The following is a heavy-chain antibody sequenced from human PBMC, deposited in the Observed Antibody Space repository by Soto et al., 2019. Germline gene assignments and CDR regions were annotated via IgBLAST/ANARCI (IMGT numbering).Heavy chain of an antibody. D-gene: IGHD3-16*01. Sequence: GGSLRLSCAASGYKFSNYAMSWVRQAPGKGLEWVSLISATGGGTYYADSVKGRFTISRDNSHNTLYLQVHSLTAEDTAVYYCAKDRRAGGNSAFYFDFWGQGAQVTVSS. V-gene: IGHV3-23*01. J-gene: IGHJ4*02. CDR1: GYKFSNYA. CDR2: ISATGGGT. CDR3: AKDRRAGGNSAFYFDF.